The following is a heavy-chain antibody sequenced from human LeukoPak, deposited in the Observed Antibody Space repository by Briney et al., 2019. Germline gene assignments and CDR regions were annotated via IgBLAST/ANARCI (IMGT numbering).Heavy chain of an antibody. CDR1: GYTFTGYY. J-gene: IGHJ4*02. D-gene: IGHD6-6*01. CDR3: AIEGGPDVEYSSSSEGFVDY. Sequence: ASLRVSCKASGYTFTGYYMHWVRQAPGQGLEWMGWINPNSGGTNYAQTVQGRFTMSRDKSISTAYMEMSRLRSDDTAVYYCAIEGGPDVEYSSSSEGFVDYWGQGTLVTVSS. CDR2: INPNSGGT. V-gene: IGHV1-2*02.